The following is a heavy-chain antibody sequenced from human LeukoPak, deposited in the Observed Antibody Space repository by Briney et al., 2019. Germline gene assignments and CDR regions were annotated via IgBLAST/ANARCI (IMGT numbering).Heavy chain of an antibody. J-gene: IGHJ3*01. CDR2: ISVSGADI. CDR1: GFTFSSYA. CDR3: AKVDSSGWYPDDAFDV. D-gene: IGHD6-19*01. V-gene: IGHV3-23*01. Sequence: GGSLRLSCAASGFTFSSYAMSWVRQAPGKGLEGVSSISVSGADIYYADSVKGRFTTSRDKSKNTLYLQMTSLRAEDTAVYYCAKVDSSGWYPDDAFDVWGQGTTVTVS.